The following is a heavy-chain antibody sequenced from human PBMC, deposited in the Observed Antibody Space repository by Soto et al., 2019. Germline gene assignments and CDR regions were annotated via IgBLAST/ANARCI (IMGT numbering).Heavy chain of an antibody. Sequence: QVQLVQSGAEVEKPGASVKVSCKTSGYFFTSHYIHWVRLAPGRGLEWMGRINPNNGDTNSPQKFQGRVTMTSDTSISTAYMEMSALRSHDTALYYCAREVTYGGGSFSLGLWGQGTLVTVSS. CDR3: AREVTYGGGSFSLGL. D-gene: IGHD3-10*01. CDR1: GYFFTSHY. J-gene: IGHJ4*02. V-gene: IGHV1-2*06. CDR2: INPNNGDT.